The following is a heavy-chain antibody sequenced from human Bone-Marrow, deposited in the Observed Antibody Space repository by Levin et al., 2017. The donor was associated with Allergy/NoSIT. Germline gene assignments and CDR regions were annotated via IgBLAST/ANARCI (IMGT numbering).Heavy chain of an antibody. CDR2: VNAGGGNT. V-gene: IGHV3-23*01. D-gene: IGHD3-9*01. CDR3: AKEWYNIWPVEY. J-gene: IGHJ4*02. CDR1: GFIFSSYA. Sequence: GGSLRLSCAASGFIFSSYAMNWVRQAPGKGLEWVSSVNAGGGNTYYGDSVKGRFTISRDNSKNTLYLQMNSLRAEDTAIYYCAKEWYNIWPVEYWGQGILVTVSS.